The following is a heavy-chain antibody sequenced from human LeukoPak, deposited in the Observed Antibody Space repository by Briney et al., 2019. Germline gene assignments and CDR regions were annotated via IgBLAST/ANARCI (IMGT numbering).Heavy chain of an antibody. Sequence: PGGSLRLSCAASGFTFSSYGMHWVRQAPGKGLEWVAFIRYDGSNKYHADSVKGRFTISRDNSKNTLYLQMNSLKTEDTAVYYCTTGGLGLWGRGTLVTVSS. V-gene: IGHV3-30*02. CDR1: GFTFSSYG. CDR2: IRYDGSNK. CDR3: TTGGLGL. J-gene: IGHJ4*02.